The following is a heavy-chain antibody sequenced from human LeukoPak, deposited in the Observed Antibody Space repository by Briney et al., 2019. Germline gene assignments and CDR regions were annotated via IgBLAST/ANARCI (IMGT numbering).Heavy chain of an antibody. V-gene: IGHV3-23*01. Sequence: SGGSLRLSCAASGFTFSAYGMSWVRQAPGEGLEWVSHISDTVRDTWYANSVKGRFIISRDNSRDTVYLQMSSLRPEDTALHFCAKDNYGGIFASWGQGTLVTVSS. J-gene: IGHJ4*02. D-gene: IGHD4-17*01. CDR1: GFTFSAYG. CDR3: AKDNYGGIFAS. CDR2: ISDTVRDT.